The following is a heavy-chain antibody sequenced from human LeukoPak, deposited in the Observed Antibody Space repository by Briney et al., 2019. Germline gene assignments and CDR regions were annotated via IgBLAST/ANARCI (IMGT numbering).Heavy chain of an antibody. Sequence: SETLSLTCTVSGGSFSGYYWSWIRQPPGKGLEWIGEINHSGSTNYNPSLKSRVTISVDTSKNQFSLKLSSVTAADTAVYYCARLQYRNQFYYYYYMDVWGKGTTVTISS. V-gene: IGHV4-34*01. CDR1: GGSFSGYY. J-gene: IGHJ6*03. CDR3: ARLQYRNQFYYYYYMDV. CDR2: INHSGST. D-gene: IGHD1-14*01.